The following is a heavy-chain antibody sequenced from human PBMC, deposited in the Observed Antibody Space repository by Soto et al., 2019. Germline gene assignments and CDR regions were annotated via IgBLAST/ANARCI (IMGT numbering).Heavy chain of an antibody. CDR3: AREPRQPFASGSYDY. CDR2: INHSGST. CDR1: GGSFSGYY. D-gene: IGHD3-10*01. J-gene: IGHJ4*02. Sequence: PSETLSLTCAVYGGSFSGYYWSWIRQPPGKGLEWIGEINHSGSTNYNPSLKSRVTISVDTSKNQFSPKLSSVTAADTAVYYCAREPRQPFASGSYDYWGQGTLVTVSS. V-gene: IGHV4-34*01.